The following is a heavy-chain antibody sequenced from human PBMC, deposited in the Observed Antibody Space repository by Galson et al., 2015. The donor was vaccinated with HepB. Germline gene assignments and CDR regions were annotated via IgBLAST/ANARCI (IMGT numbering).Heavy chain of an antibody. CDR1: RFTFSSYA. V-gene: IGHV3-30-3*01. D-gene: IGHD4-23*01. CDR3: AREGTTVVTGPYYYYMDV. CDR2: ISYDGSNK. Sequence: SLRLSCAASRFTFSSYAMHWVRQAPGKGLEWVAVISYDGSNKYYADSVKGRFTISRDNSKNTLYLQMNSLRAEDTAVYYCAREGTTVVTGPYYYYMDVWGKGTTVTVSS. J-gene: IGHJ6*03.